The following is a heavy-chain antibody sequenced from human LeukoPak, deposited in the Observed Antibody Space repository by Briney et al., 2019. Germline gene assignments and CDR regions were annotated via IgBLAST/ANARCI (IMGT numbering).Heavy chain of an antibody. CDR1: GYTFTSYG. J-gene: IGHJ6*02. Sequence: GASVKVSFKSSGYTFTSYGISLVRQAPGQGLEWMGWISAYNGNTNYAQKLKGRVTMTTDTSTSTAYMELRSLRSDDTAVYYCARDSSHEDYGSGTGYYYGMDVWGQGTTVTVSS. CDR2: ISAYNGNT. CDR3: ARDSSHEDYGSGTGYYYGMDV. V-gene: IGHV1-18*01. D-gene: IGHD3-10*01.